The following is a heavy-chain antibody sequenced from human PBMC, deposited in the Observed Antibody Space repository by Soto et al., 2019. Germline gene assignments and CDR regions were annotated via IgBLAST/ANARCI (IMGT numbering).Heavy chain of an antibody. D-gene: IGHD2-15*01. CDR3: ARDGLRDCSGGSCYSSYSWFDP. J-gene: IGHJ5*02. Sequence: SETLSLTCTVSGVSVSSGSYYWSWIRQPPGKGLEWIGYIYYSGSTNYNPSLKSRVTISVDTSKNQFSLKLSSVTAADTAVYYCARDGLRDCSGGSCYSSYSWFDPWGQGTLVTVSS. CDR1: GVSVSSGSYY. CDR2: IYYSGST. V-gene: IGHV4-61*01.